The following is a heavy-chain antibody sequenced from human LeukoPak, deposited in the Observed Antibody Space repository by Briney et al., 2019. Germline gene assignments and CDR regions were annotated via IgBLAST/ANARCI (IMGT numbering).Heavy chain of an antibody. D-gene: IGHD5-12*01. J-gene: IGHJ3*02. CDR3: ARPSGYDFDAFDI. CDR1: GGSISSSSYY. V-gene: IGHV4-39*01. Sequence: SETLSLTCTVSGGSISSSSYYWGWIRQPPGKGLEWIGSIYYSGSTYYNPSLKSRVTISVDTSKNQFSLKLSSVTAADTAVYYCARPSGYDFDAFDIWGQGTMVTVSS. CDR2: IYYSGST.